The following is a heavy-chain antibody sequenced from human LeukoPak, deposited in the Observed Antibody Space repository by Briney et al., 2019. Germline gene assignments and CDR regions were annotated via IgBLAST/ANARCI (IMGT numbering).Heavy chain of an antibody. CDR2: VYYSGST. J-gene: IGHJ6*03. Sequence: SETLSLTCSVSGDSISTYYCSWVRQPPGKALEWIGYVYYSGSTDYNPSLKSRVTISVDTSKKQFSLNLNSVTAADTAVYYCANYIRNVHYYMDVWGKGTTVIVSS. D-gene: IGHD1-1*01. V-gene: IGHV4-59*08. CDR3: ANYIRNVHYYMDV. CDR1: GDSISTYY.